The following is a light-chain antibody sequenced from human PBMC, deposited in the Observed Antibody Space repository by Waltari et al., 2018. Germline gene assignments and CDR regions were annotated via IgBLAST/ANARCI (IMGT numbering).Light chain of an antibody. CDR2: SSN. J-gene: IGLJ2*01. CDR1: SSNTGSNA. V-gene: IGLV1-44*01. CDR3: AAWDDSLNGFMV. Sequence: QSVLTQPPSVSGRPGQRVTIPCSGSSSNTGSNADNGYQQLPRPAPHLLTYSSNQRPSGVPDRFSGSKSGTSASLAISGLQSEDEAEYHCAAWDDSLNGFMVFGGGTKLTVL.